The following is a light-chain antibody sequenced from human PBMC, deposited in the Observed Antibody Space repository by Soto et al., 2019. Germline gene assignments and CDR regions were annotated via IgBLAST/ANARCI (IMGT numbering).Light chain of an antibody. V-gene: IGLV2-14*01. J-gene: IGLJ2*01. CDR2: EVN. Sequence: QSVLTQPASVSGSPGQSITISCTGTSRDIGTYDYVSWYQHLPGKAPKLIIYEVNNRPSGVPDRFSGSKSGNTASLTISGLQTDDDGDYYCTSYTRTTTLAVFGGGTKLTVL. CDR3: TSYTRTTTLAV. CDR1: SRDIGTYDY.